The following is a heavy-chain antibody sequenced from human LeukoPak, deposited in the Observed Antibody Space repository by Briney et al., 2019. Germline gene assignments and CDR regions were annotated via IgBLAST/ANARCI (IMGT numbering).Heavy chain of an antibody. CDR3: AKPGLRFLEWLSPFDY. D-gene: IGHD3-3*01. CDR1: GFTFSSYA. V-gene: IGHV3-23*01. J-gene: IGHJ4*02. CDR2: ISGSGGST. Sequence: GGSLRLSCAASGFTFSSYAMSWVRQAPGKGLEWVSAISGSGGSTYYADSVKGRFTISRDNSKNTLYLQMNSLRAEDTAVYYCAKPGLRFLEWLSPFDYWGQGTLVTVSS.